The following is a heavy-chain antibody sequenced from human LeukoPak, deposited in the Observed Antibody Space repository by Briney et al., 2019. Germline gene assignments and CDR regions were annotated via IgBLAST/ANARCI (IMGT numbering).Heavy chain of an antibody. CDR3: ARGGATYYYGSGSRYYYYMDV. Sequence: SETLSLTCTVSGGSISSGSYYWSWIRQPAGKGLEWIGRIYTSGSTNYNPSLKSRVTISVDTSKNQFSLKLSSVTAADTAVYYCARGGATYYYGSGSRYYYYMDVWGKGTTVTVSS. D-gene: IGHD3-10*01. V-gene: IGHV4-61*02. CDR2: IYTSGST. J-gene: IGHJ6*03. CDR1: GGSISSGSYY.